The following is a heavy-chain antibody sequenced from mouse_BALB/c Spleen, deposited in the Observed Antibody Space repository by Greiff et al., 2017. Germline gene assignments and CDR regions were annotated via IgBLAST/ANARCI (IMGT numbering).Heavy chain of an antibody. CDR2: IWSGGST. J-gene: IGHJ4*01. CDR1: GFSLTSYG. V-gene: IGHV2-2*01. Sequence: VQLQQSGPGLVQPSQSLSITCTVSGFSLTSYGVHWVRQSPGKGLEWLGVIWSGGSTDYNAAFISRLSISKDNSKSQVFFKMNSLQTDDTARYYCARDGGLRFYYAMDYWGQGTSVTVSS. CDR3: ARDGGLRFYYAMDY. D-gene: IGHD2-4*01.